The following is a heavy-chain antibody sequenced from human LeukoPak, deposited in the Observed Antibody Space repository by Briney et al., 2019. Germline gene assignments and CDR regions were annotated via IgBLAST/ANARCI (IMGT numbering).Heavy chain of an antibody. CDR3: AKVTVTTNEAFDI. Sequence: PGGSLRLSCAASGFTFDDYAMHWVRQAPGKGLEWVSGISWNSGSIGYADSVKGRFTISRDNAKNSLYLQMNSLRAEDTALYYCAKVTVTTNEAFDIWGQGTMVTVSS. CDR2: ISWNSGSI. V-gene: IGHV3-9*01. J-gene: IGHJ3*02. CDR1: GFTFDDYA. D-gene: IGHD4-17*01.